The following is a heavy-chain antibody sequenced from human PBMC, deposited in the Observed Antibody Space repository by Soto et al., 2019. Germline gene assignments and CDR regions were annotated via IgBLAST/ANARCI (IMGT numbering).Heavy chain of an antibody. J-gene: IGHJ3*02. Sequence: GGSLRLSCAASGFTFSSYWMHWVRQAPGKGLVWVSRINSDGSSTSYADSVKGRFTISRDNAKNTLYLQMNSLRAEDTAVYYCARGGCSSTSCSLKFDAFDIWGQGTMVTVSS. D-gene: IGHD2-2*01. CDR2: INSDGSST. V-gene: IGHV3-74*01. CDR1: GFTFSSYW. CDR3: ARGGCSSTSCSLKFDAFDI.